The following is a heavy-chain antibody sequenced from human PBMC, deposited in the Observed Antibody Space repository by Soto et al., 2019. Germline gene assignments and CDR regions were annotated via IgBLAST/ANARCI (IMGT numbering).Heavy chain of an antibody. V-gene: IGHV4-39*01. D-gene: IGHD3-22*01. CDR3: ARQRADYHGSSGYLSFDX. J-gene: IGHJ4*02. CDR2: FYYRGST. Sequence: SDTLSLTFTVSGGSISNTNCYWGWIRQPPGKGLELIGSFYYRGSTYYNPSLKSRVTISVDTSKSQFSLNLSSVTAADTALYYCARQRADYHGSSGYLSFDXWGQGTLVTVSX. CDR1: GGSISNTNCY.